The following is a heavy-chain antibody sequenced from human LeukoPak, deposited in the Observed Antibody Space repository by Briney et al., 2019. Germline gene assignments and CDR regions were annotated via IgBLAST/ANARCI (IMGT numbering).Heavy chain of an antibody. V-gene: IGHV3-11*05. D-gene: IGHD3-10*01. J-gene: IGHJ6*02. Sequence: GGSQRLSCAASGFTFSDYYMSWIRQAPGKGLEWVSYISSSSSYTNYADSVKGRFTISRDNAKNSLYLQMNSLRAEDTAVYYCAREAYYGSGVRFSYYYGMDVWGQGTTVTVSS. CDR2: ISSSSSYT. CDR3: AREAYYGSGVRFSYYYGMDV. CDR1: GFTFSDYY.